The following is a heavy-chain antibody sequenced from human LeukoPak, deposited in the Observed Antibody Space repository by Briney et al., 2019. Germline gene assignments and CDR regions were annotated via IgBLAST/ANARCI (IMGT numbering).Heavy chain of an antibody. CDR1: GFNVTTNY. D-gene: IGHD3-10*01. Sequence: GGSLRLSCAASGFNVTTNYMSWVRQAPGKGLEWVSVIYSGGRTYYADSVKGRFTISRDSSKNTLYLQMNSLRAEDTAVYYCARLYGSGSYFYWGQGTLVTVSS. V-gene: IGHV3-53*01. CDR3: ARLYGSGSYFY. CDR2: IYSGGRT. J-gene: IGHJ4*02.